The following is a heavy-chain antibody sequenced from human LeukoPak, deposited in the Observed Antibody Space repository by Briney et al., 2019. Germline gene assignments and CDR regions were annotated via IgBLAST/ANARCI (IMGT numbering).Heavy chain of an antibody. CDR1: GFHLSNYW. D-gene: IGHD3-22*01. Sequence: GSLRLFFAASGFHLSNYWMSRVRQASGEGLEWVANKKQDGSEKYHVDSVKGRFTISRDNAKNSLYLQMNSLRAEDTAVYYCARANYYDSSGYEYYFDYWGQGTLVTVSS. CDR2: KKQDGSEK. CDR3: ARANYYDSSGYEYYFDY. J-gene: IGHJ4*02. V-gene: IGHV3-7*01.